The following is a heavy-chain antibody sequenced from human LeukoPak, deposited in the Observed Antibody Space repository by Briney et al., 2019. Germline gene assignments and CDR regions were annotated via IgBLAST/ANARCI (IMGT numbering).Heavy chain of an antibody. Sequence: GGSLRLSCPASGFSFSGHWMHWARQLPGKGLVCVSRISPTGSTTSYADSVKGRFTVSRDNAKNTLYLQVNNLRAEDTAVYYCARGPNSNWSGLDFWGQGTLLTVSS. J-gene: IGHJ4*02. V-gene: IGHV3-74*01. D-gene: IGHD6-6*01. CDR3: ARGPNSNWSGLDF. CDR1: GFSFSGHW. CDR2: ISPTGSTT.